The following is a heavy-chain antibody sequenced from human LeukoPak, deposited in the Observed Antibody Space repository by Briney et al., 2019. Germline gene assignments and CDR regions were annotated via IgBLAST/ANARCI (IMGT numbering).Heavy chain of an antibody. CDR3: ARQDSGTYGFDY. CDR1: GYTFTTSW. J-gene: IGHJ4*02. Sequence: GESLKISCQGSGYTFTTSWIGWVRQMPGKGLEWMGIIYPDDSDTRYSPSFQGHVTMSADTSISTAYLRWNSLRASDTAIYYCARQDSGTYGFDYWGRGTLVTVSS. CDR2: IYPDDSDT. V-gene: IGHV5-51*01. D-gene: IGHD1-26*01.